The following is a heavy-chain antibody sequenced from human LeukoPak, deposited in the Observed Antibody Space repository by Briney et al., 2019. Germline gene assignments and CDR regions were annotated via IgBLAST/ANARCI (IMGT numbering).Heavy chain of an antibody. Sequence: ASVKVSCKASGYTLTSYDINWVRQATGQGLEWMGWMNPNSGNTGYAQKFQGRVTMTRNTSISTAYMELSRLRSDDTAVYYCARPATEYSYGPHPFDYWGQGTLVTISS. J-gene: IGHJ4*02. CDR1: GYTLTSYD. V-gene: IGHV1-8*01. CDR3: ARPATEYSYGPHPFDY. CDR2: MNPNSGNT. D-gene: IGHD5-18*01.